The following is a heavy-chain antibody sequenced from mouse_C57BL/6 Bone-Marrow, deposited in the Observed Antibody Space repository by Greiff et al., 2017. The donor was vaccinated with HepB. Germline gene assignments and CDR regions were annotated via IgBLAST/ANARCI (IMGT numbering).Heavy chain of an antibody. CDR3: ARVPFYYGSSSHFDY. D-gene: IGHD1-1*01. Sequence: EVQLQESGPGLVKPSQSLSLTCSVTGYSITSGYYWNWIRQFPGNKLEWMGYISYDGSNNYNPSLKNRISITRDTSKNQFFLKLNSVTTEDTATYYCARVPFYYGSSSHFDYWGQGTTLTVSS. J-gene: IGHJ2*01. CDR2: ISYDGSN. CDR1: GYSITSGYY. V-gene: IGHV3-6*01.